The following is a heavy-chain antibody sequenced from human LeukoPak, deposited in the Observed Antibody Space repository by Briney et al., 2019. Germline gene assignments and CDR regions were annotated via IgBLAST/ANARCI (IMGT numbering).Heavy chain of an antibody. CDR2: ISSSGSAM. Sequence: GGSLRLSCAASGFTFSDYYMSWIRQAPGKGLEWISYISSSGSAMYYADSVKGRFTISRDNAKNSLYLQMNSLRAEDTAMYYCVRDVGYRYAQMFFDIWGQGTMVTVSS. V-gene: IGHV3-11*01. CDR3: VRDVGYRYAQMFFDI. D-gene: IGHD5-18*01. CDR1: GFTFSDYY. J-gene: IGHJ3*02.